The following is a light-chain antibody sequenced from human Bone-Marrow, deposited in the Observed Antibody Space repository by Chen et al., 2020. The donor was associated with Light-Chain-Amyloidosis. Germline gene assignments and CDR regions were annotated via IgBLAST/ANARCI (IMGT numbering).Light chain of an antibody. V-gene: IGKV1-5*03. Sequence: DIQMTQSPSTLSASVGDRVTITCRASESVSSWLAWYQHQPGKAPKLLIYKVSSLGSGVPSRFSGNGTGTEFALTITSLQPEEFATYDGEQYDTSCAFGQGTSLEIK. CDR2: KVS. CDR1: ESVSSW. J-gene: IGKJ2*01. CDR3: EQYDTSCA.